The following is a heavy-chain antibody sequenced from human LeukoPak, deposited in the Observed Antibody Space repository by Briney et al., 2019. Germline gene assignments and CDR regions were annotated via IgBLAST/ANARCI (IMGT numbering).Heavy chain of an antibody. V-gene: IGHV3-23*01. CDR2: ISGSGGST. CDR3: AKGSPGLYCYMDV. Sequence: GGSLRLSCAASGFTLRSYAMNWVRQAPGKGLEWVSTISGSGGSTYYADSVKGRFTISKDSSKNTLYVQMNSLRAEDTAIYYCAKGSPGLYCYMDVWGRGTTVTVSS. CDR1: GFTLRSYA. J-gene: IGHJ6*03.